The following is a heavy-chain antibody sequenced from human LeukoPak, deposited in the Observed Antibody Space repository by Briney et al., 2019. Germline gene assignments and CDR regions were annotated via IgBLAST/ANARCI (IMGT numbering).Heavy chain of an antibody. J-gene: IGHJ3*02. CDR2: IYWDDDK. D-gene: IGHD3-10*01. CDR1: GFSLSTSGVG. CDR3: AHRLPTMVRGFGGAFDI. V-gene: IGHV2-5*02. Sequence: SGPTLVNPTPALTLTFTFSGFSLSTSGVGVGWIRQPPGKALEWLALIYWDDDKRYSPSLKSRLTITKDTSKNQVVLTMTNMDPVDTATYYCAHRLPTMVRGFGGAFDIWGQGTMVTVSS.